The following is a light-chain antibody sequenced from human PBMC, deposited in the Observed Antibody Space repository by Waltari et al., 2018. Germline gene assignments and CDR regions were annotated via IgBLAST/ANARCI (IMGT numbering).Light chain of an antibody. CDR1: SSDVGGYNS. CDR3: CSYAGSSTLV. CDR2: DVS. V-gene: IGLV2-23*02. Sequence: QSALTQPASVSGSPGQSITISCTGTSSDVGGYNSVSWYQQHPGKAPKLMIYDVSKRPSGVSNRFSGSKSGNTASLTISGLQAEDEADYYCCSYAGSSTLVFGGGTKLTVL. J-gene: IGLJ2*01.